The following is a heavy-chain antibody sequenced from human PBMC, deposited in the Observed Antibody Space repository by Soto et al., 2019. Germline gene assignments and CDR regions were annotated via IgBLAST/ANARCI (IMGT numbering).Heavy chain of an antibody. CDR2: IHWNDDK. CDR1: GFSLSVYGVR. D-gene: IGHD3-22*01. V-gene: IGHV2-5*01. J-gene: IGHJ5*02. CDR3: AHTKDSSGFLTS. Sequence: SGPTLVNPTQTLTLACSFSGFSLSVYGVRVIWFRQPPGETLEWLALIHWNDDKRYSPYLKSRLTITKDTSKNQVVLTLTNLDPLDTGTYFCAHTKDSSGFLTSWGQGILVTVSS.